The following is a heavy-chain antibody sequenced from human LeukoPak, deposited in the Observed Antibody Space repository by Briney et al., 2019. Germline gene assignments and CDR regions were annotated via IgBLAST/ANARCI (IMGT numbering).Heavy chain of an antibody. D-gene: IGHD6-13*01. CDR1: GFIFSSYA. CDR2: ISYDGSNK. V-gene: IGHV3-30-3*01. CDR3: ARDSSSLYHFDY. J-gene: IGHJ4*02. Sequence: GGSLRLSCAASGFIFSSYAMHWVRQAPGKGLEWVAVISYDGSNKYYADSVKGRFTISRDNSKNTLYLQMNSLRAEDTAVYYCARDSSSLYHFDYWGQGTLVTVSS.